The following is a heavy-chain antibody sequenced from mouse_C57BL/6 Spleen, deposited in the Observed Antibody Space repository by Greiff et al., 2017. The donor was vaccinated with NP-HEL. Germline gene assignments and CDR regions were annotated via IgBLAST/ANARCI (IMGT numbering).Heavy chain of an antibody. CDR1: GYTFTSYW. D-gene: IGHD2-4*01. V-gene: IGHV1-59*01. Sequence: QVQLKQPGAELVRPGTSVKLSCKASGYTFTSYWMHWVKQRPGQGLEWIGVIDPSDSYTNYNQKFKGKATLTVDTSSSTAYMQLSSLTSEDSAVYYCARGPTMITTLDYWGQGTTLTVSS. CDR2: IDPSDSYT. J-gene: IGHJ2*01. CDR3: ARGPTMITTLDY.